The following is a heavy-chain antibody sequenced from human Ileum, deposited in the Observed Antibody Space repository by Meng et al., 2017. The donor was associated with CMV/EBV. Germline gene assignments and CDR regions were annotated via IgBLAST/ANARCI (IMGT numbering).Heavy chain of an antibody. Sequence: FSNASVSWGRQAPGQGLEWMGRIIPGFGTPSYARKIQDRVTITADEATSTVYMELNHLRSEDTAVYYCARGGGWGVVAPAIKGWFDPWGQGTLVTVSS. CDR3: ARGGGWGVVAPAIKGWFDP. D-gene: IGHD2-2*01. J-gene: IGHJ5*02. CDR1: FSNAS. CDR2: IIPGFGTP. V-gene: IGHV1-69*01.